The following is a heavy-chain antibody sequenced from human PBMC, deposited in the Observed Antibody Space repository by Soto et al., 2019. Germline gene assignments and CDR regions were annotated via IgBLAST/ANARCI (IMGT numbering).Heavy chain of an antibody. CDR1: GFTFRSYW. CDR3: ARVWNDGRIDY. Sequence: EVQLVESGGGLVQPGGSLRLSCAGSGFTFRSYWMSWVRQAPGKGLEWVANINQDGSDKFYMDSMKGRFTISRDNAGNSLYLQMNSLRAEDTTVYYCARVWNDGRIDYWGQGTLVTVSS. J-gene: IGHJ4*02. D-gene: IGHD1-1*01. CDR2: INQDGSDK. V-gene: IGHV3-7*01.